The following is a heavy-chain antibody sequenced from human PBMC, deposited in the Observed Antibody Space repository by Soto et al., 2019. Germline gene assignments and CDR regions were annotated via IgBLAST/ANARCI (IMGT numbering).Heavy chain of an antibody. J-gene: IGHJ5*02. D-gene: IGHD3-10*01. V-gene: IGHV4-34*01. CDR3: ARLSILLWFGELFPNSFDP. CDR1: GGSFSGYY. CDR2: INHSGST. Sequence: SETLSLTCAVYGGSFSGYYWSWIRQPPGKGLEWIGEINHSGSTNYNPSLKSRVTISVDTSKNQFSLKLSSVTAADTAVYYCARLSILLWFGELFPNSFDPWGQGTLVTVSS.